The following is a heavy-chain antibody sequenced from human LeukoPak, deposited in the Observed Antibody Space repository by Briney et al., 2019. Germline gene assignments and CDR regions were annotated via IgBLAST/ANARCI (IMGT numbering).Heavy chain of an antibody. J-gene: IGHJ5*02. CDR2: IHTRWNT. CDR3: ARGDYYDGGGRNWFDP. Sequence: SDTLTLPCTLSGDSMNRYYGSVLPDPAGRGLEWGGRIHTRWNTKYNPSLKGRVTMSGDTSRNQFSLRLTSVTAADTGVYYCARGDYYDGGGRNWFDPGGQGTLVTVSS. D-gene: IGHD3-16*01. CDR1: GDSMNRYY. V-gene: IGHV4-4*07.